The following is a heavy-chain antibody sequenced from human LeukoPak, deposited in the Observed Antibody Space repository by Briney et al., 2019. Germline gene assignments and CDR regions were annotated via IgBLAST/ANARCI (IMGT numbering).Heavy chain of an antibody. D-gene: IGHD6-19*01. Sequence: TGGSLRLSCAASGFTFSSYAMSWVRQAPGKGLEWVSAISGSGGSTYYADSVKGRFTISRDNSKNTLYLQMNSLRAEDTAVYYCAKVWHSGSSGRIPYYFDYWGQGTLVTVSS. CDR2: ISGSGGST. CDR1: GFTFSSYA. J-gene: IGHJ4*02. V-gene: IGHV3-23*01. CDR3: AKVWHSGSSGRIPYYFDY.